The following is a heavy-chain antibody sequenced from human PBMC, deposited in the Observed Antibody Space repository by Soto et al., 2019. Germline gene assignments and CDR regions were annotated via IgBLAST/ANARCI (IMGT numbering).Heavy chain of an antibody. CDR1: GFTFSSYS. CDR2: ISSSSSYI. Sequence: EVQLVESGGGLVKPGGSLRLSCAASGFTFSSYSMNWVRQAPGKGLEWVSSISSSSSYIYYADSVKGRFTISRDNAKNSRYLQMNSLIAVDTAVYYCARLRDYCDPRTFHYWGQGTLVTVSS. D-gene: IGHD4-17*01. V-gene: IGHV3-21*01. J-gene: IGHJ4*02. CDR3: ARLRDYCDPRTFHY.